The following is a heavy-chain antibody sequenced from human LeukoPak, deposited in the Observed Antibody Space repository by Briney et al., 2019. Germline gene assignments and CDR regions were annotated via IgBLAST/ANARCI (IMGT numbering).Heavy chain of an antibody. V-gene: IGHV3-48*03. CDR1: GFTFSSYE. CDR3: ARVPYGGYEDY. D-gene: IGHD5-12*01. CDR2: ISSSGSTI. J-gene: IGHJ4*02. Sequence: GGSLRLSCAASGFTFSSYEMNWVRQAPGKGLEWVLYISSSGSTIYYADSVKGRFTISRDNAKNSLYLQMNSLRAEDTAVYYCARVPYGGYEDYWGQGTLVTVSS.